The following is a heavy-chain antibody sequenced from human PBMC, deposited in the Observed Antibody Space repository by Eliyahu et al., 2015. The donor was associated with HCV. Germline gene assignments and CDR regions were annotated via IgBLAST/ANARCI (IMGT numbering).Heavy chain of an antibody. CDR3: ASGGGGIAVTGTGGWFDP. CDR1: GGSIXSYY. J-gene: IGHJ5*02. V-gene: IGHV4-59*01. Sequence: QVQLQESGPGLVKPSETLSLTCTVSGGSIXSYYWSWIRQPPGKGLEWIGYIYYSGSTNYNPSLKSRVTMSLDTSKNQFSLKLSPVTAADTAVYYCASGGGGIAVTGTGGWFDPWGQGTLVTVSS. D-gene: IGHD6-19*01. CDR2: IYYSGST.